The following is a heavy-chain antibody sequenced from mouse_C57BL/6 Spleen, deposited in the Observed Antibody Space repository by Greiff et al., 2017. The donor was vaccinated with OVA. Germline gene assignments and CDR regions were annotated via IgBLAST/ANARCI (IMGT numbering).Heavy chain of an antibody. V-gene: IGHV1-64*01. Sequence: QVQLKQPGAELVKPGASVKLSCKASGYTFTSYWMHWVKQRPGQGLEWIGMIHPNSGSTNYNEKFKSKATLTVDKSSSTAYMQLSSLTSEDSAVYYCARSLGPYYAMDYWGQGTSVTVSS. CDR2: IHPNSGST. CDR3: ARSLGPYYAMDY. J-gene: IGHJ4*01. D-gene: IGHD4-1*01. CDR1: GYTFTSYW.